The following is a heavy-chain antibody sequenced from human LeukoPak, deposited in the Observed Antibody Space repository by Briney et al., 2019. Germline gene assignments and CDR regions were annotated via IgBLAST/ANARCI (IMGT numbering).Heavy chain of an antibody. J-gene: IGHJ4*02. Sequence: GGSLRLSCAASGFTFSNYAMSWVRQAPGKGLEWVSGITASGGGPSSADSVKGRFTISRDNSNNMVYPQMNSLRDDDTAVYYCVKDGRTSAPCWGQGTLVTVSS. D-gene: IGHD2-15*01. CDR3: VKDGRTSAPC. V-gene: IGHV3-23*01. CDR1: GFTFSNYA. CDR2: ITASGGGP.